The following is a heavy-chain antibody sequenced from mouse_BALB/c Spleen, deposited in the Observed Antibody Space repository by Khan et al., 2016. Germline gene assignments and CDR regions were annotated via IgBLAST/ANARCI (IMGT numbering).Heavy chain of an antibody. D-gene: IGHD1-2*01. Sequence: QVQLQQPGAELVRPGASVKLSCKASGYTFTNYWINWVKQRPGQGIEWIGNIYPSDSYANSNHKFKDKATLTVDRSSRTASMHPIRPTSEDAAVYYCSRSITTIGSYYYAMDYWGQGTSVTVAS. J-gene: IGHJ4*01. CDR3: SRSITTIGSYYYAMDY. CDR2: IYPSDSYA. V-gene: IGHV1-69*02. CDR1: GYTFTNYW.